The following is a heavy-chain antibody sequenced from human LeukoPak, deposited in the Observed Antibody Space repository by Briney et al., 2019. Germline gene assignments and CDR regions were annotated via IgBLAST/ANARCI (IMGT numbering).Heavy chain of an antibody. CDR3: AKDWIMAIILGNYMDV. J-gene: IGHJ6*03. CDR1: GFTFSTHG. CDR2: IRYDGSNK. V-gene: IGHV3-30*02. D-gene: IGHD7-27*01. Sequence: PGGSLRLSCAASGFTFSTHGMNWVRQAPGKGLEWVAFIRYDGSNKYYADSVKGRFTISRDNSKNTLYLQMNSLRAEDTAVYYCAKDWIMAIILGNYMDVWGKGTTVTISS.